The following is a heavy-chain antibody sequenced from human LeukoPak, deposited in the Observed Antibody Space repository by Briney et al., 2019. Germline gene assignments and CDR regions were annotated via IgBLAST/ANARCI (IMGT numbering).Heavy chain of an antibody. CDR3: ARDYGDYVGAFDI. V-gene: IGHV4-30-2*01. Sequence: PSETLSLTCAVSGGSISSGGYSWSWIRQPPGTGLEWIGYIYHSGSTYYNPSLKSRVTISVDRSKNQFSLKLSSVTAADTAVYYCARDYGDYVGAFDIWGQGTMVTVSS. J-gene: IGHJ3*02. CDR2: IYHSGST. CDR1: GGSISSGGYS. D-gene: IGHD4-17*01.